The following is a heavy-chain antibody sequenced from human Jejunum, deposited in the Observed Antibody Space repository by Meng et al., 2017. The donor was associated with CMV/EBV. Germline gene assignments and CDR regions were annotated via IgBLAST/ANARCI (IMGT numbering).Heavy chain of an antibody. Sequence: SGFAFSTFGMHWVRQAPGRGLEWLAFMRFGGDDVHYADSVRGRFTVSRDNSRNTLYLQMDSLRPGDTALYYCAKDYTSTWSNYFDYWGRGTLVTVSS. CDR3: AKDYTSTWSNYFDY. D-gene: IGHD6-13*01. V-gene: IGHV3-30*02. CDR1: GFAFSTFG. CDR2: MRFGGDDV. J-gene: IGHJ4*02.